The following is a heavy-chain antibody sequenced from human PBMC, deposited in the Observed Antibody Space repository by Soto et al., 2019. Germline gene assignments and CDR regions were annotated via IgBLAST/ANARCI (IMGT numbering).Heavy chain of an antibody. V-gene: IGHV4-34*01. CDR3: AGGLWGDEVRA. CDR1: GGSFTNFY. J-gene: IGHJ4*03. D-gene: IGHD3-16*01. Sequence: SETLSLTCAVYGGSFTNFYWTWIRQPPGKGLEWIGVIDHLGTTNYNPSLQSRVALSLDASKNHFSLKLTSLTAADTAVYYCAGGLWGDEVRAWGQGSMVTVSS. CDR2: IDHLGTT.